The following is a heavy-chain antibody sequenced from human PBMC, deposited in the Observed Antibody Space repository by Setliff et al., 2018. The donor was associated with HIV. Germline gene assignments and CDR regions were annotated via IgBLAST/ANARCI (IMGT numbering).Heavy chain of an antibody. D-gene: IGHD6-13*01. CDR3: ARSWGIEAAGTRLLSN. J-gene: IGHJ4*02. CDR2: INAGNGDT. Sequence: ASVKVSCKASGYTFTSYAIHWVRQAPGQRLEWMGWINAGNGDTKYSQKFQGRFTVTRDTSASTAYMELSSLRSEDTAVYHCARSWGIEAAGTRLLSNWGQGTLVTVSS. V-gene: IGHV1-3*01. CDR1: GYTFTSYA.